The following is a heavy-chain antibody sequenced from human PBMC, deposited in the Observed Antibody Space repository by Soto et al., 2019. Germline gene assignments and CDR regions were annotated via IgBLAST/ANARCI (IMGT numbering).Heavy chain of an antibody. Sequence: GGPMRLSCVTSGFNFSTYAMGWVSQAKGKGLEWVSTISNGDSTYYADSVKGRFTISRDNSRNTLYLQMSSLRVEDTAVYYCARDPRQTDVDYYGSGSYSDYWGQGTLVTVSS. CDR3: ARDPRQTDVDYYGSGSYSDY. D-gene: IGHD3-10*01. V-gene: IGHV3-23*01. CDR1: GFNFSTYA. J-gene: IGHJ4*02. CDR2: ISNGDST.